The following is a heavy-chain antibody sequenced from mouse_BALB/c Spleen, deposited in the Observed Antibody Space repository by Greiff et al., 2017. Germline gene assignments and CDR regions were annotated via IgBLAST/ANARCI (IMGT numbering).Heavy chain of an antibody. CDR1: GFTFNTYA. J-gene: IGHJ1*01. CDR3: VNDYEGWYFDV. Sequence: EVQLVESGGGLVQPKGSLKLSCAASGFTFNTYAMNWVRQAPGKGLEWVARIRSKSNNYATYYADSVKDRFTISRDDSQSMLYLQMNNLKTEDTAMYYCVNDYEGWYFDVWGAGTTVTVSS. V-gene: IGHV10-1*02. CDR2: IRSKSNNYAT. D-gene: IGHD2-4*01.